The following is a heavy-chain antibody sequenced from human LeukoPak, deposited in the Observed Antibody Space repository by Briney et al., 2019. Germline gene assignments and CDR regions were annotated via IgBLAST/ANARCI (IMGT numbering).Heavy chain of an antibody. CDR3: AKIGGNVVY. CDR1: GFTVSSNS. CDR2: INDSGGRT. J-gene: IGHJ4*02. V-gene: IGHV3-23*01. D-gene: IGHD4-23*01. Sequence: SGGSLRLSCTVSGFTVSSNSMSWVRQGPGKGLEWVSSINDSGGRTYYADSVKGRFTISRDNSKNTLYLQMNSLRAEDTAVYYCAKIGGNVVYWGQGILVTVSS.